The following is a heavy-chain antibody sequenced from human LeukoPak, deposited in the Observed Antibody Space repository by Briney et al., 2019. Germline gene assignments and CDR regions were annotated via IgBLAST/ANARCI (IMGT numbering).Heavy chain of an antibody. V-gene: IGHV4-39*01. CDR1: GGSISSSSYY. CDR3: ARHGWNILTGYYRGAFDI. CDR2: IYYSGST. D-gene: IGHD3-9*01. Sequence: SETLSLTCTVSGGSISSSSYYWGWIRHPPGKGLEWIGSIYYSGSTYYNPSLKSRVTISVDTSKNQFSLKLSSVTAADTAVYYCARHGWNILTGYYRGAFDIWGQGTMVTVSS. J-gene: IGHJ3*02.